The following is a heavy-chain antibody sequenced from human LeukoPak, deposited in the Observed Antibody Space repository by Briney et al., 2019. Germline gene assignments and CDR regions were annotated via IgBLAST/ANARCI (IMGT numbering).Heavy chain of an antibody. CDR3: ARAHRQLERLGRYYFDY. J-gene: IGHJ4*02. D-gene: IGHD1-1*01. Sequence: SVKVSCKASGGTFSNHAVSWVRQAPGQGLEWMGGIIPIFGTANYAQKFQGRVTITADESTSTAYMELSSLRSEDTAVYYCARAHRQLERLGRYYFDYWGQGTLVTVSS. CDR2: IIPIFGTA. V-gene: IGHV1-69*13. CDR1: GGTFSNHA.